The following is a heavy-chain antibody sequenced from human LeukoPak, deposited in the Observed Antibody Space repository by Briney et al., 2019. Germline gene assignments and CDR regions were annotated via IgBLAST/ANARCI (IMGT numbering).Heavy chain of an antibody. CDR3: VKDSPPRYSGSPPAY. CDR1: GFTFSSYW. Sequence: QSGGSLRLSCAASGFTFSSYWMNWVRQAPGKGLVWVSRIASDGSSTTYADSVKGRFTISRDNAKNSLYLQMNSLRADDTAVYYCVKDSPPRYSGSPPAYWGQGTLVTVSS. V-gene: IGHV3-74*01. J-gene: IGHJ4*02. D-gene: IGHD1-26*01. CDR2: IASDGSST.